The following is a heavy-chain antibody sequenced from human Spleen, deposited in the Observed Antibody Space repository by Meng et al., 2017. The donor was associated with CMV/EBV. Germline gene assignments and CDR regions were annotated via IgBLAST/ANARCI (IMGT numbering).Heavy chain of an antibody. V-gene: IGHV3-21*01. D-gene: IGHD3-16*01. Sequence: GESLKISCAASGFTFSDARMNWVRQAPGKGLEWVSSISSSSSYIYYADSVKGRFTISRDNAKNSLYLQMNSLRAEDTAVYYCARTTLWGGYDAFDIWGQGTMVTVSS. CDR3: ARTTLWGGYDAFDI. J-gene: IGHJ3*02. CDR1: GFTFSDAR. CDR2: ISSSSSYI.